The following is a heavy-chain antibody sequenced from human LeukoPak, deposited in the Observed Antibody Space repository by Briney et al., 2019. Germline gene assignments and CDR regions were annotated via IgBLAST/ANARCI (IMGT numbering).Heavy chain of an antibody. CDR2: INANSGGT. CDR1: GYTFTGYY. Sequence: GASVKVSCKASGYTFTGYYMHWVRQAPGQGLEWMAWINANSGGTDCAQNFQGRVTVTRDTSISTAYMELSSLRSDDTAVYYCAREFCSGASCHQVFDYWGPGTVVTVSS. J-gene: IGHJ4*02. V-gene: IGHV1-2*02. CDR3: AREFCSGASCHQVFDY. D-gene: IGHD2-15*01.